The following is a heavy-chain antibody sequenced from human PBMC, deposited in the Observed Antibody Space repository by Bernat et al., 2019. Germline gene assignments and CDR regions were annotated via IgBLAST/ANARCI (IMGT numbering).Heavy chain of an antibody. CDR1: GFTFSDYY. CDR3: ARARVEMATNIPDY. D-gene: IGHD5-12*01. CDR2: ISSSSSYT. Sequence: QVQLVESGGGLVKPGGSLRLSCAASGFTFSDYYMSWIRQAPGKGLEWVSYISSSSSYTNYADSVKGRFTISRDNAKNSLYLQMNSLRAEDTAVYYCARARVEMATNIPDYWGQGTLVTVSS. J-gene: IGHJ4*02. V-gene: IGHV3-11*05.